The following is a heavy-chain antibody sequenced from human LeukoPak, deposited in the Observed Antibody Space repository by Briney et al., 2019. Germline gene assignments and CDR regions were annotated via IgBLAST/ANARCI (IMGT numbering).Heavy chain of an antibody. CDR2: IYSGGST. V-gene: IGHV3-66*02. J-gene: IGHJ6*03. CDR1: GFTVSSNY. CDR3: ARSYRYYMDV. Sequence: PGGSLRLSCADSGFTVSSNYMSWVRQAPGKGLEWVSVIYSGGSTYYADSVKGRFTISRDNSKNTLYLQMNSLRAEDTAVYYCARSYRYYMDVWGKGTTVTVSS.